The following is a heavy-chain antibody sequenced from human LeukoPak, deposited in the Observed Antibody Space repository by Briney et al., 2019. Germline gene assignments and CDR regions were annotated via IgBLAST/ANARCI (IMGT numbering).Heavy chain of an antibody. CDR1: GFTVSSNY. CDR2: IYSGGST. J-gene: IGHJ6*02. V-gene: IGHV3-66*01. D-gene: IGHD3-16*01. Sequence: QAGGSLRLSCAASGFTVSSNYMSWVRQAPGKGLEWVSVIYSGGSTYYADSVKGRFTISRDNSKNTLYLQMNSLRAEDTAVYYCARDRGPHGDYYGMDVWGQGTTVTVSS. CDR3: ARDRGPHGDYYGMDV.